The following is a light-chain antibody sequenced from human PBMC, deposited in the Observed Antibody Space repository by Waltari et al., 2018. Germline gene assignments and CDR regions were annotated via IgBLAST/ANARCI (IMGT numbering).Light chain of an antibody. CDR1: TSDIGAYSH. V-gene: IGLV2-14*01. CDR2: EVS. J-gene: IGLJ3*02. CDR3: LSYTNSGPFWL. Sequence: QSALTQPASVSGSPGHAITISCTGSTSDIGAYSHVSWYLQPPGKVPKGLIYEVSNRPSGVSNRFCGFKSGNTASLTSSGLQAEDEGYYYCLSYTNSGPFWLFGGGPKLTVL.